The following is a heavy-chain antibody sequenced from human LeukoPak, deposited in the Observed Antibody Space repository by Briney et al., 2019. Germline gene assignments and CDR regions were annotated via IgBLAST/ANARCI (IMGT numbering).Heavy chain of an antibody. CDR1: GFTFSSYG. J-gene: IGHJ4*02. D-gene: IGHD6-19*01. Sequence: GGSLRLSCAASGFTFSSYGMHWVRQAPGKGLEWVAVIWYDGSNKYYADSVKGRFTISRDNSKSTLYLQMNSLRAEDTAVYYWARVSSSGWSDYWGQGTLVTVSS. CDR3: ARVSSSGWSDY. V-gene: IGHV3-33*01. CDR2: IWYDGSNK.